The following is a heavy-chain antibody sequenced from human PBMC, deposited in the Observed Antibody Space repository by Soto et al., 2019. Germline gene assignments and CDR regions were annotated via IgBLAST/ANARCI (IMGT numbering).Heavy chain of an antibody. V-gene: IGHV4-31*03. CDR2: MYFSGNI. CDR3: ARGHFYCSGGSCYQPPDY. D-gene: IGHD2-15*01. CDR1: GGFVTHSASY. J-gene: IGHJ4*02. Sequence: ASETLSLTCIVSGGFVTHSASYWAWIRQPPGKGLEWIGYMYFSGNIYYNPSLESRVNIAVDTSKNQFSLKLSSVTAADTAVYYCARGHFYCSGGSCYQPPDYWGQGTLVTVSS.